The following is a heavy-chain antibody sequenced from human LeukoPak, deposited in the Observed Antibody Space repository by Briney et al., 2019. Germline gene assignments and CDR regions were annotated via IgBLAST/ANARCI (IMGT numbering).Heavy chain of an antibody. CDR3: ARSSGGSGRWGDNWFDP. CDR2: INLNSGGT. J-gene: IGHJ5*02. V-gene: IGHV1-2*02. D-gene: IGHD3-10*01. Sequence: ASVKVSCKTSEYILSDYYVHWVRRAPGEGLEWMGWINLNSGGTNYAQKFQGRVTMTRDTSISTAYMELSSLRSDDTAVYYCARSSGGSGRWGDNWFDPWGQGTLVSVSS. CDR1: EYILSDYY.